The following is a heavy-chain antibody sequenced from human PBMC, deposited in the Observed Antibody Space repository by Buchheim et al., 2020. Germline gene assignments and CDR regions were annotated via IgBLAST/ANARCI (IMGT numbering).Heavy chain of an antibody. V-gene: IGHV4-34*01. CDR2: INHSGST. CDR1: GGSFSGYY. D-gene: IGHD3-22*01. J-gene: IGHJ6*02. CDR3: ARGYYYDTYGMDV. Sequence: QVQLQQWGAGLLKPSETLSLTCAVYGGSFSGYYWSWIRQPPGKGLEWIGEINHSGSTNSNPSLKSRVTISVDTSKNQFSLKLSSVTAADTAVYYCARGYYYDTYGMDVWGQGTT.